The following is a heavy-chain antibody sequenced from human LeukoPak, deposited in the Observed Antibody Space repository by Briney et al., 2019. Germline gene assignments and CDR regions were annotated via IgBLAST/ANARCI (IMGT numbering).Heavy chain of an antibody. V-gene: IGHV1-8*01. CDR3: ATEVIAAAGSGFDY. J-gene: IGHJ4*02. D-gene: IGHD6-13*01. CDR2: MNPNSGRT. Sequence: ASVKVSCKASGYTLTSYDINWVRQATGQGLEWMGWMNPNSGRTGYAQNFQGRITITRNTSISTAYMELRSLRSDDTAVYYCATEVIAAAGSGFDYWGQGTLVTVSS. CDR1: GYTLTSYD.